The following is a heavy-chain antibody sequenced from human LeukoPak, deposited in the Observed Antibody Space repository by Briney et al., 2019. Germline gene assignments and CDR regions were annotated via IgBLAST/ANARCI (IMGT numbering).Heavy chain of an antibody. CDR1: GYTFTRYY. D-gene: IGHD3-9*01. J-gene: IGHJ4*02. Sequence: ASVKVSCKASGYTFTRYYIHWVRQAPGQGPEWMGVIIPSGGSTTYAQNFQGRATMTRDTSTSTVYMELSSLRSDDTAVYYCARANYDILTGLKRPFDSWGQGTLVTVSS. CDR3: ARANYDILTGLKRPFDS. CDR2: IIPSGGST. V-gene: IGHV1-46*03.